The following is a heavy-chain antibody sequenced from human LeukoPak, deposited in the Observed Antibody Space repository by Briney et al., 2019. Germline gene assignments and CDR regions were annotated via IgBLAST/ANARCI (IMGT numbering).Heavy chain of an antibody. V-gene: IGHV1-46*01. J-gene: IGHJ3*02. CDR1: GYTFTSYY. CDR3: TGYDSSGYYNLGAFDI. D-gene: IGHD3-22*01. CDR2: INPSGGST. Sequence: GASVKVSCKASGYTFTSYYMHWVRQAPGQGLEWMGIINPSGGSTSYAQKFQGRVTMTRDTSTSTVYMELISLRSEDTAVYYCTGYDSSGYYNLGAFDIWGQGTMVTVSP.